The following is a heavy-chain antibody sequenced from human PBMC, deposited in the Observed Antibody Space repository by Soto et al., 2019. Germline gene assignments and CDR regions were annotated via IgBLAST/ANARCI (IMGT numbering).Heavy chain of an antibody. D-gene: IGHD3-3*01. CDR3: ARARRFLEWLHYYYMDV. Sequence: ASVVSCKASGYTFTSYAMHWVRQAPGQRLEWMGWINAGNGNTKYSQKFQGRVTITRDTSASTAYMELSSLRSEDTAVYYCARARRFLEWLHYYYMDVWGKGTTVTVSS. V-gene: IGHV1-3*01. CDR2: INAGNGNT. J-gene: IGHJ6*03. CDR1: GYTFTSYA.